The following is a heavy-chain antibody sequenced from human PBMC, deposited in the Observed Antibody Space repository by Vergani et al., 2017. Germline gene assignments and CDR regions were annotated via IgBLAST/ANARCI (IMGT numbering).Heavy chain of an antibody. J-gene: IGHJ5*02. CDR2: IYYSGST. D-gene: IGHD6-19*01. CDR1: GASIRSSNYY. CDR3: ARHSTVEWLVKLGWIDP. V-gene: IGHV4-39*01. Sequence: QLQLQESGPGLVKPSATLSLTCSVSGASIRSSNYYWGWIRQPPGKGLEWIASIYYSGSTYYNPSLKSRVTISVDTSKNQFFLKLSSVTAAETAVYFCARHSTVEWLVKLGWIDPWGQGILVTVSS.